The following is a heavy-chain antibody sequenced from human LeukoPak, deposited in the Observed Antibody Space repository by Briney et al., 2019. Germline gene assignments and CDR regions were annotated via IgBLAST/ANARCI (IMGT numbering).Heavy chain of an antibody. Sequence: PGGSLRLSCVASGSTFSSYWMTWVRQVPGKGLEWVANVKHDGSDKYYVDSAKGRFTISRDNAKNSLYLQMNSLRAEDTAVYYCATAYYDSSGYYPNWFDPWGQGTLVTVSS. CDR1: GSTFSSYW. V-gene: IGHV3-7*02. CDR3: ATAYYDSSGYYPNWFDP. CDR2: VKHDGSDK. J-gene: IGHJ5*02. D-gene: IGHD3-22*01.